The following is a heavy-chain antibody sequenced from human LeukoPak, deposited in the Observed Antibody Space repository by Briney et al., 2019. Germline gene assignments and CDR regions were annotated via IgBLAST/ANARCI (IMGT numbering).Heavy chain of an antibody. V-gene: IGHV3-74*01. D-gene: IGHD2-2*01. Sequence: PGGSLRLSCAASGFTFSSYWMHWVRQAPGKGLVWVSRINSDGSSTRYADSVKGRFTISRDNAKNTLHLQMNSLRAEDTAVYYCAREDVGVVPLDYWGQGTLVTVSS. CDR2: INSDGSST. CDR1: GFTFSSYW. J-gene: IGHJ4*02. CDR3: AREDVGVVPLDY.